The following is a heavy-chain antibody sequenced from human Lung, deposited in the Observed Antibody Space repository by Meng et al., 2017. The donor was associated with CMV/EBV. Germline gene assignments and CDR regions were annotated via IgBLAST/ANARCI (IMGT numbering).Heavy chain of an antibody. CDR2: ISSSSSYI. V-gene: IGHV3-21*01. CDR3: ARDRYSGSSDAFDI. Sequence: GESLKIPCAASGFTFSSYSMNWVRQAPGKGLEWVSSISSSSSYIYYADSVKGRFTISRDNAKNSLYLQMNSLRAEDTAVYYCARDRYSGSSDAFDIWGQGTMVTVSS. J-gene: IGHJ3*02. D-gene: IGHD1-26*01. CDR1: GFTFSSYS.